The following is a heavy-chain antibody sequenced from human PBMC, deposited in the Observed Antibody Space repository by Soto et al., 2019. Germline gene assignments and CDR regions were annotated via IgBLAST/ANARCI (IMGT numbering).Heavy chain of an antibody. CDR3: AREMGQGQVLYYYYGMDV. V-gene: IGHV3-30*03. CDR1: GFTFSSYG. Sequence: PGGSLRLSCAASGFTFSSYGMHWVRQAPGKGLEWVAVISYDGSNKYYADSVKGRFTISRDNSKNTLYLQMNSLRAEDTAVYYCAREMGQGQVLYYYYGMDVWGQGTTVTVSS. D-gene: IGHD6-19*01. J-gene: IGHJ6*02. CDR2: ISYDGSNK.